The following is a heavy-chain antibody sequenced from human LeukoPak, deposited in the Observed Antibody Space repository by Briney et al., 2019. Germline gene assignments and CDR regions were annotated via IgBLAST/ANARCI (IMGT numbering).Heavy chain of an antibody. V-gene: IGHV4-34*01. Sequence: PSETLSLTCAVYGGSFSGYYWSWIRQPPGKGLEWIGEINHSGGTNYNPSLKSRVTISVDTSKNQSSLKLSSVTAADTAVYYCARGGRPNWFDPWGQGTLVTVSS. CDR1: GGSFSGYY. D-gene: IGHD2-15*01. CDR3: ARGGRPNWFDP. J-gene: IGHJ5*02. CDR2: INHSGGT.